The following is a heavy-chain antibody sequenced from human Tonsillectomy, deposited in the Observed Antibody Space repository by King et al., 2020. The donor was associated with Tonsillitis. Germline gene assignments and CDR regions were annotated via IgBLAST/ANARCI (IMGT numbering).Heavy chain of an antibody. CDR2: IYHIGSA. D-gene: IGHD1-14*01. CDR3: AGGGTGLLDY. Sequence: VQLQESGPGLVKPSETLSLTCTVSGDSISSYYWTWMRQPPGGGLEWSGYIYHIGSANYNPSLKSRVTISVDTSKNQISLKLRSVTAADTAIYSCAGGGTGLLDYWGQGTLVTVPS. V-gene: IGHV4-59*01. CDR1: GDSISSYY. J-gene: IGHJ4*02.